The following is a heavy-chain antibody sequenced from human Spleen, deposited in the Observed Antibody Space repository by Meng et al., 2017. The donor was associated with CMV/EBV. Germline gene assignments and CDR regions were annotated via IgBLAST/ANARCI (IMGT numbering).Heavy chain of an antibody. CDR3: AKDVVANNYSPRGAFGP. V-gene: IGHV3-11*04. D-gene: IGHD2-15*01. Sequence: LSLTCTVSGGSISSSSYYWGWIRQPPGKGLEWVSYISSSGSTIYYADSVKGRFAISRDNSKNTLDLEMNNVRSEDTAVYYCAKDVVANNYSPRGAFGPWGQGTLVTVSS. J-gene: IGHJ5*02. CDR2: ISSSGSTI. CDR1: GGSISSSSYY.